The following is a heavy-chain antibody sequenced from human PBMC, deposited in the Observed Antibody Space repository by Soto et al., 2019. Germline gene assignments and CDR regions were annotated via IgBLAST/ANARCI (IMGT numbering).Heavy chain of an antibody. Sequence: SVKVSCKASGGTFSSYAISWVRQAPGQGLEWMGGIIPIFGTANYAQKFQDRVTITADESTSTAYMELSSLRSEDTAVYYCARRGYYGSGSYYNWFDPWGQGTLVTVSS. V-gene: IGHV1-69*13. J-gene: IGHJ5*02. CDR3: ARRGYYGSGSYYNWFDP. D-gene: IGHD3-10*01. CDR1: GGTFSSYA. CDR2: IIPIFGTA.